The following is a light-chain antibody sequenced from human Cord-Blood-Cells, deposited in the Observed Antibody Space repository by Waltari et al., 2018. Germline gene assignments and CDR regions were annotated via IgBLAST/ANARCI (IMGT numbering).Light chain of an antibody. CDR2: ASS. CDR3: QQYNSYST. J-gene: IGKJ1*01. V-gene: IGKV1-5*01. Sequence: DIQMTQSPSTLSASVGDRVTITCRGSQSISSWLAWYQQKPGKAPKLLIYASSSLESGLPSRFSSSGSGTEFTLTISSLQPDDFATYYCQQYNSYSTFGQGTKVEIK. CDR1: QSISSW.